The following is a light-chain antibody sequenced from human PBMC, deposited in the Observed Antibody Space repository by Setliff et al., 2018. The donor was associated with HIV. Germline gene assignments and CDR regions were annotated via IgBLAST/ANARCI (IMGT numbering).Light chain of an antibody. J-gene: IGLJ1*01. CDR1: SSDFGSYNL. CDR2: DAT. Sequence: QSALTQPASVSGSPGQSITISCTGASSDFGSYNLVSWYQQHPGKVPKLLIYDATHRPSGVSSRFSASKSGNTASLTISGLQAEDEAGYYCSSYTNSRTLVFGTGTKATVL. V-gene: IGLV2-14*02. CDR3: SSYTNSRTLV.